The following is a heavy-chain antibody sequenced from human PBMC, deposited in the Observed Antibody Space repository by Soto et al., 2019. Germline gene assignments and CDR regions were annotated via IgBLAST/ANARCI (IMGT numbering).Heavy chain of an antibody. CDR1: GFSFTRHS. CDR2: IISTINYI. Sequence: KTGRSMRLSCAPSGFSFTRHSMKWVRQPPGKGLEWVASIISTINYIYYGDSMKGRFTISRDNAKNSLYLEMNSLRAEDTAVYYYARESEDFTSNLDFWGQGTLVTVSS. J-gene: IGHJ4*02. V-gene: IGHV3-21*06. CDR3: ARESEDFTSNLDF.